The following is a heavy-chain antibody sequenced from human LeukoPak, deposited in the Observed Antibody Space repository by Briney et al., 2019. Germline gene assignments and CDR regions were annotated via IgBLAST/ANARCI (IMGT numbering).Heavy chain of an antibody. CDR3: TRVSPDYGDYASSIYYYGMDV. J-gene: IGHJ6*02. D-gene: IGHD4-17*01. V-gene: IGHV3-49*04. Sequence: SLRLSCAASGFTFDDYAMHWVRQAPGKGLEWVGFIRSKAYGGTTEYAASVKGRFTISRDDSKSIAYLQMNSLKTEDTAVYYCTRVSPDYGDYASSIYYYGMDVWGQGTTVTVSS. CDR1: GFTFDDYA. CDR2: IRSKAYGGTT.